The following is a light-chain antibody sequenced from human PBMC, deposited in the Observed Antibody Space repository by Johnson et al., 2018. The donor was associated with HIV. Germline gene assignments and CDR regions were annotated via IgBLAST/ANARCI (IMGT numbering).Light chain of an antibody. CDR1: SSNIGNNY. CDR2: DNI. J-gene: IGLJ1*01. Sequence: SVLTQPPSVSAAPGQKVTISCSGSSSNIGNNYVSWYQQLPGTAPKFLIYDNIVRPSGIHDRLSGSKSASLGTLGITGPWPEDEADYYCGTWDSSLSADFVFGTGTEVTVL. V-gene: IGLV1-51*01. CDR3: GTWDSSLSADFV.